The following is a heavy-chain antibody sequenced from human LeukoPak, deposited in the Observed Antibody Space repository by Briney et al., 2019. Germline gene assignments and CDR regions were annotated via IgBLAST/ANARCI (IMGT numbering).Heavy chain of an antibody. D-gene: IGHD3-10*01. Sequence: SVKVSCKASGGTFSSYAISWVRQAPGQGLEWMGGIIPIFGTANYAQKFQGRVTITADKSTSTAYMELSSLRSEDTAVYYCARDGSGSYWPYYFDYWGQGTLVTVSS. CDR2: IIPIFGTA. CDR3: ARDGSGSYWPYYFDY. CDR1: GGTFSSYA. V-gene: IGHV1-69*06. J-gene: IGHJ4*02.